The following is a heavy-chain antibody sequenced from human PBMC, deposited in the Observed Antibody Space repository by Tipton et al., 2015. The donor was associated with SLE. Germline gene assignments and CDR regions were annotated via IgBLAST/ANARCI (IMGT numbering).Heavy chain of an antibody. D-gene: IGHD2-2*02. J-gene: IGHJ4*02. CDR1: GGSITSSSFY. CDR2: VSQSGTA. V-gene: IGHV4-39*07. Sequence: GSLRLSCTVSGGSITSSSFYWGWIRQPPEMGLEWIGTVSQSGTASYSPPLNSRLTISLDTSKNQFSLRLNSVTAADTAVYYCGTIDYTTSPGIHWGQGTLVTVSS. CDR3: GTIDYTTSPGIH.